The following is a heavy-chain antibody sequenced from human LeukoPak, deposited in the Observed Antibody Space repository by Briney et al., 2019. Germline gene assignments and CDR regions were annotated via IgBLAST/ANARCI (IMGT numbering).Heavy chain of an antibody. CDR3: ARLVWSGDSNIDH. CDR1: GFRFSSFS. D-gene: IGHD3-10*01. V-gene: IGHV3-23*01. Sequence: GGSLRLSCSVSGFRFSSFSMRCGRPPPGKWPEWVSIISGGGDTTFYTDSVKGRFTISRDNSKNTLYLQMNSLRAEDTAVYYCARLVWSGDSNIDHWGQGNL. J-gene: IGHJ4*02. CDR2: ISGGGDTT.